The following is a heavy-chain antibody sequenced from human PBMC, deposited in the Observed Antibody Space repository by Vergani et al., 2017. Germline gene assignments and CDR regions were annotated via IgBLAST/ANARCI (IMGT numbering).Heavy chain of an antibody. V-gene: IGHV4-34*01. D-gene: IGHD6-13*01. CDR2: AHYTENT. CDR1: GGSFSGYY. Sequence: QVQLQQWGAGLLKPSETLSLTCAVYGGSFSGYYWSWIRQPPGQGLEWIGFAHYTENTIYNPSLKSRVTISLDTSKNQFSLRLTSVTAADTAVYYCAGDSHSWQRADYWGQGTLVTVSS. J-gene: IGHJ4*02. CDR3: AGDSHSWQRADY.